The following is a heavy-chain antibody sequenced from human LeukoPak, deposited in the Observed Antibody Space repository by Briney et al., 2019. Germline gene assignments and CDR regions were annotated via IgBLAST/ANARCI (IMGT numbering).Heavy chain of an antibody. J-gene: IGHJ3*02. V-gene: IGHV4-39*07. CDR1: GGSISSSSYY. D-gene: IGHD3-3*01. CDR3: ARNDFWSGYGNAFDI. CDR2: IYYSGST. Sequence: SETLSLTCTVSGGSISSSSYYWGWIRQPPGKGLEWIGSIYYSGSTYYNPSLKSRVTISVDTSKNQFSLKLSSVTAADTAVYYCARNDFWSGYGNAFDIWGQGTMVTVSS.